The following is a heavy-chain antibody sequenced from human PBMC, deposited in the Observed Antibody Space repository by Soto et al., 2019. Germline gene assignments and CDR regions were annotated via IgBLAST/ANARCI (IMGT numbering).Heavy chain of an antibody. CDR3: ASSSHYDSSGYYSYFDY. V-gene: IGHV4-59*01. Sequence: SETLSLTCTVSGGSISSYYWSWIRQPPGRGLEWIGYIYYSGSTNYNPSLKSRVTISVDTSKNQFSLKLSSVTAADTAVYYCASSSHYDSSGYYSYFDYWGQGTLVTVSS. CDR1: GGSISSYY. D-gene: IGHD3-22*01. J-gene: IGHJ4*02. CDR2: IYYSGST.